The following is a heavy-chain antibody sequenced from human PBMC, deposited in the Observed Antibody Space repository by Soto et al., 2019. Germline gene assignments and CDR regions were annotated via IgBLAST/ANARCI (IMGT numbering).Heavy chain of an antibody. CDR2: IYYSGST. V-gene: IGHV4-39*01. Sequence: SETLSLTCTVSGGSISSSSYYWGWIRQPPGKGLEWIGSIYYSGSTYYNPSLKSRVTISVDTSKNQFSLKLSSVTAADTAVYYCAGIVRDIVLVPAAITDYWGQGTLVTVSS. CDR3: AGIVRDIVLVPAAITDY. J-gene: IGHJ4*02. D-gene: IGHD2-2*01. CDR1: GGSISSSSYY.